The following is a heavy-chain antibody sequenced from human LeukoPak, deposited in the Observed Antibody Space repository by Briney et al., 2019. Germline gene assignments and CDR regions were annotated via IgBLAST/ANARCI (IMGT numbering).Heavy chain of an antibody. Sequence: PSETLSLTCTVSGGSISSYYWSWIRQPPGKGLEWIGYIYYSGSTNYNPSLKSRVTISVDTSKNQFSLKLSSVTAADTAVYYCASAHVDTAMVTLDPWGQGTLVTVSS. D-gene: IGHD5-18*01. CDR2: IYYSGST. CDR3: ASAHVDTAMVTLDP. J-gene: IGHJ5*02. CDR1: GGSISSYY. V-gene: IGHV4-59*01.